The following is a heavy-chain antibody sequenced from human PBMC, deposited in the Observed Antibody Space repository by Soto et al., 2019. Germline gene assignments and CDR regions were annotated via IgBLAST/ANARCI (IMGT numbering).Heavy chain of an antibody. Sequence: QITLKESGPTLVKPTQSLTLTCTVSGFSLSGDGVGVGWIRQPPGKAMEWLAIIYWDADQHYGPSLKTKLPITKDNSKNQVVHTMTNMDPVYTDTYDCAHAVGETSWHNDAFDYWGQGTVVTVSS. CDR2: IYWDADQ. CDR1: GFSLSGDGVG. CDR3: AHAVGETSWHNDAFDY. J-gene: IGHJ3*01. D-gene: IGHD2-2*01. V-gene: IGHV2-5*05.